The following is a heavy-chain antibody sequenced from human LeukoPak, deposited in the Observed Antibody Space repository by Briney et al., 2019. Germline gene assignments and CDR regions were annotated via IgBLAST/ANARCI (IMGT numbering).Heavy chain of an antibody. CDR1: GYTFTGYY. CDR3: ATGSGYSYGYYYY. V-gene: IGHV1-2*02. CDR2: INPNSGGT. D-gene: IGHD5-18*01. Sequence: GASVTVSCKASGYTFTGYYMHWVRQAPGQGLEWMGWINPNSGGTNYAQKLQGRVTMTRDTYISTAYMELSRLRADDTAVYYCATGSGYSYGYYYYWGQGTLVTVSS. J-gene: IGHJ4*02.